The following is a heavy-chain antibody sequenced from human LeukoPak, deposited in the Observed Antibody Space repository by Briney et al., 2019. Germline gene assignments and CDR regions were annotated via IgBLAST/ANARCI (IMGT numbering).Heavy chain of an antibody. D-gene: IGHD2-2*02. CDR3: ATAPILRGEGGEHYKYGMDV. CDR1: VGSISSGNW. CDR2: IYHNGTP. V-gene: IGHV4-4*02. J-gene: IGHJ6*02. Sequence: SETLSLTCAVSVGSISSGNWWSWVRQSPGKGLEWIGEIYHNGTPNYSPSLKSRVTISADTFKNHFSLKLTSVAAADTAVYYCATAPILRGEGGEHYKYGMDVWGQGTTVIVSS.